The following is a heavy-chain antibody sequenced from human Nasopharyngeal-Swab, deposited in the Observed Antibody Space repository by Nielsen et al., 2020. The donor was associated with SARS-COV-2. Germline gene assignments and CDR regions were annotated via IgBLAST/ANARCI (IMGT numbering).Heavy chain of an antibody. CDR2: ISSSSSYT. Sequence: LKISGAASGFTFSDYYMSWIRQAPGKGLEWVSYISSSSSYTNYADSVKGRFTISRDNAKNSLYLQMNSLRAEDTAVYYCARDTTVATDYWGQGTLVTVSS. D-gene: IGHD4-23*01. J-gene: IGHJ4*02. CDR1: GFTFSDYY. V-gene: IGHV3-11*06. CDR3: ARDTTVATDY.